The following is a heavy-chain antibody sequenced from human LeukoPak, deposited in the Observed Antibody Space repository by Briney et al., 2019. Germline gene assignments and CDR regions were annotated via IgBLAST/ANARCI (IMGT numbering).Heavy chain of an antibody. Sequence: SETLSLTCTVSGGSISSYYWSWIRQPPGKGLGWIGYIYYSGSTNYNPSLKSRVTISVDTSKNQFSLKLSSVTAADTAVYYWARRGLVRAAFDIWGQGTMVTVSS. V-gene: IGHV4-59*08. CDR2: IYYSGST. J-gene: IGHJ3*02. D-gene: IGHD6-19*01. CDR1: GGSISSYY. CDR3: ARRGLVRAAFDI.